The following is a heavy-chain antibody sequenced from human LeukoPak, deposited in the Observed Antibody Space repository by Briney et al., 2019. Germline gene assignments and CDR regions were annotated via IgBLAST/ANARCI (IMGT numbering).Heavy chain of an antibody. CDR1: GGSINSTRYY. CDR3: ATGSMTTRYYYYFHMDV. J-gene: IGHJ6*03. Sequence: SEPLSLTCTVSGGSINSTRYYWGWIRKPPGKGLEWIESIYYSGDTHYNPSLRSRVTISVDTSKNQFSLRMHSMTAADTSFYYCATGSMTTRYYYYFHMDVWGPGTTVTVSS. V-gene: IGHV4-39*01. D-gene: IGHD4-11*01. CDR2: IYYSGDT.